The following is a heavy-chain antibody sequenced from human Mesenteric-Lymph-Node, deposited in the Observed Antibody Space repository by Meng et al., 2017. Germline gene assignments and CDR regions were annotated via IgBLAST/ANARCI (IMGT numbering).Heavy chain of an antibody. CDR2: ISSNSYYI. J-gene: IGHJ4*02. Sequence: EVQLVESGGGLVKPGGARRRSCAAAGFTFSSYSRNWVRRAPGKGLEWVSYISSNSYYISYADSVKGRFTISRDNAKNSVYLQMNSLRAEDTAVYYCAEGSGSYAVAYWGQGTLVTVSS. V-gene: IGHV3-21*01. D-gene: IGHD1-26*01. CDR1: GFTFSSYS. CDR3: AEGSGSYAVAY.